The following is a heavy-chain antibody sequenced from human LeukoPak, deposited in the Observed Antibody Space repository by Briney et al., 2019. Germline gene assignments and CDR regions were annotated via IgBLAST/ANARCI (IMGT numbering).Heavy chain of an antibody. CDR3: ARGWDYDSGGRPTAYVY. CDR2: IIPIFATA. Sequence: SVKVSCKASGGTFSSYAISWVRQAPGQELEWMGGIIPIFATANYAQKFQGKVTITADESTSTAYMELSSLRSEDTAIYYCARGWDYDSGGRPTAYVYWGQGTLVSVSS. CDR1: GGTFSSYA. V-gene: IGHV1-69*13. J-gene: IGHJ4*02. D-gene: IGHD3-22*01.